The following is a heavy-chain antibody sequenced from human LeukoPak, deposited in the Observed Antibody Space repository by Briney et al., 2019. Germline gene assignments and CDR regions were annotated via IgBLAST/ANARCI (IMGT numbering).Heavy chain of an antibody. V-gene: IGHV4-34*01. CDR1: GGSFSGYY. CDR2: INHSGST. Sequence: PSETLSLTCAVYGGSFSGYYWSWIRQPPGKGLEWIGEINHSGSTNYNPSLKSRVTISVDTSKNQFSLKLSSVTAADTAVYYCARVGEWGYSGHDSGRYYFDYWGQGTLVTVSS. D-gene: IGHD5-12*01. J-gene: IGHJ4*02. CDR3: ARVGEWGYSGHDSGRYYFDY.